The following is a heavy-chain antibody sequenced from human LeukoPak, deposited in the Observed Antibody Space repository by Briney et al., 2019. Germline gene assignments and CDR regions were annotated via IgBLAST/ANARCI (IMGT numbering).Heavy chain of an antibody. CDR1: GFTFTTYW. CDR3: ARVGTAFGTLEDY. CDR2: IKQDESEK. J-gene: IGHJ4*02. Sequence: GGSLRLSCTASGFTFTTYWMSWVRQAPGKGLEWVANIKQDESEKYYLDSVRGRFTISRDNGKNSLYLQMDSLRAEDTAVYYCARVGTAFGTLEDYWGQGTLVTVSS. D-gene: IGHD6-13*01. V-gene: IGHV3-7*01.